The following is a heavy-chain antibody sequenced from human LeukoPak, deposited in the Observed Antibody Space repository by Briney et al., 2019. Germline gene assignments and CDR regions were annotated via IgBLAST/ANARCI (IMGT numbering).Heavy chain of an antibody. CDR2: ISGGGGST. Sequence: GGSLRLSCAASGFTFSSYAMSWVRQAPGKGLEWVSAISGGGGSTYYADSVKGRFTISRDNSKNTLYLQMNSLRAEDTAVYYCAKDSLRAYYYDSSGYSSFDYWGQGTLVTVSS. D-gene: IGHD3-22*01. CDR3: AKDSLRAYYYDSSGYSSFDY. J-gene: IGHJ4*02. V-gene: IGHV3-23*01. CDR1: GFTFSSYA.